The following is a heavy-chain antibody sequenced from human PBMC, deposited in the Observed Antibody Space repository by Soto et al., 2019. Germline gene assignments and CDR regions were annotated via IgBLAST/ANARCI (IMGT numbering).Heavy chain of an antibody. CDR3: ARRDGYRYYWFEP. Sequence: QLQLQESGPGLVKPSETLSLTCTVSGGSISSSSYYWGWIRQPPGKGLEWIGSIYYSGSTYYNPSLKSRVTISVDTSKNQFSLKLSSVTAADTAVYYCARRDGYRYYWFEPLGQGTLVTVSS. CDR2: IYYSGST. D-gene: IGHD5-18*01. V-gene: IGHV4-39*01. CDR1: GGSISSSSYY. J-gene: IGHJ5*02.